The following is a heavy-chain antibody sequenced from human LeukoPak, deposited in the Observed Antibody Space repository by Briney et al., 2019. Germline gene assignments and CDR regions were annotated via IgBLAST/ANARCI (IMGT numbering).Heavy chain of an antibody. J-gene: IGHJ4*02. Sequence: SQTPSLTCAISGDSVSSNSAAWNWIRQSPSRGLEWLGRTYYRSKWYNDYAVSVKSRITINPDTSKNQFSLQLNSVTPEDTAVYYCAREVQIAVAGIDYFDYWGQGTLVTVSS. CDR2: TYYRSKWYN. V-gene: IGHV6-1*01. CDR1: GDSVSSNSAA. D-gene: IGHD6-19*01. CDR3: AREVQIAVAGIDYFDY.